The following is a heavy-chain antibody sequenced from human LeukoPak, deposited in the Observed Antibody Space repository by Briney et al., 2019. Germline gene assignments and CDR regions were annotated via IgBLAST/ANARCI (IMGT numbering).Heavy chain of an antibody. CDR2: ISGSGGST. D-gene: IGHD2-15*01. CDR1: GFTFSNFD. J-gene: IGHJ4*02. CDR3: AKDPAGGYCSGGSCYSWSFDY. Sequence: GGSLRLSCAASGFTFSNFDMTWVRQAPGKGLEWVSAISGSGGSTYYADSVKGRFTISRDNSKNTLYLQMNSLRAEDTAVYYCAKDPAGGYCSGGSCYSWSFDYWGQGTLVTVSS. V-gene: IGHV3-23*01.